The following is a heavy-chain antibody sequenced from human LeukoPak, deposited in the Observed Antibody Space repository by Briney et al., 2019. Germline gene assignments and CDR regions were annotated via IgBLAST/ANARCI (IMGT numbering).Heavy chain of an antibody. Sequence: SETLSLTCTVSGGSINSHYCNWIRQSPGKGLEWIEYIYNSGSINYNPSLKSRVTISVDTSKNQFSLKLSSVTAANTAIYYCATKVRGGFDIWGQGTIVTVSS. D-gene: IGHD2-15*01. CDR1: GGSINSHY. V-gene: IGHV4-59*11. J-gene: IGHJ3*02. CDR2: IYNSGSI. CDR3: ATKVRGGFDI.